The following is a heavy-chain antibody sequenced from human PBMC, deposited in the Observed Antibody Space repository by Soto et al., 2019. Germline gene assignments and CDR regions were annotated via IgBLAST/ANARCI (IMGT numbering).Heavy chain of an antibody. J-gene: IGHJ4*02. D-gene: IGHD2-8*02. V-gene: IGHV4-34*01. Sequence: QVQLQQWGAGLLKPSETLSLTCAVYGGSFSGYDWTWIRQPLGTGLEWIGEINHSGSSNYNPSLKSRVTISVDTSKNQFSLKLTSVTAADTAVYYCARDKITGLFDYWGQGTLVTVSS. CDR1: GGSFSGYD. CDR2: INHSGSS. CDR3: ARDKITGLFDY.